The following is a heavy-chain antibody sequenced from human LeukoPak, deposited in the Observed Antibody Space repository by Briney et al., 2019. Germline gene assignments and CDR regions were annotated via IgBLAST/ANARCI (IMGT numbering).Heavy chain of an antibody. CDR1: GGSISSYY. D-gene: IGHD3-22*01. V-gene: IGHV4-4*07. CDR3: ARAYYYDSSGYFDY. J-gene: IGHJ4*02. CDR2: IYTSGST. Sequence: SETLSLTCTVSGGSISSYYWSWIRQPAGKGLEWIGRIYTSGSTNYNPSLESRVTMSVDTSKNQFSLKLSSVTAADTAVYYCARAYYYDSSGYFDYWGQGTLVTVSS.